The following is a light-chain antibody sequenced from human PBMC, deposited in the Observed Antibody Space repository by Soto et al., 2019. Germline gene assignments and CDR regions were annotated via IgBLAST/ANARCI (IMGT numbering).Light chain of an antibody. CDR3: QQYNNWPRT. CDR1: QSVSYN. J-gene: IGKJ1*01. CDR2: GPS. Sequence: EIVVTQSPTTLSVSPGARLTLPCRASQSVSYNLAWCQQKHGQAPRIIIYGPSTRATGIPARFSGSGYGTEFNLTISSLQSEDFALYYCQQYNNWPRTLGQGTKVDIK. V-gene: IGKV3-15*01.